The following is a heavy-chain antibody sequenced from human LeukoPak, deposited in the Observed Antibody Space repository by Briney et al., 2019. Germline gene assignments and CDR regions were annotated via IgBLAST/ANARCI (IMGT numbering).Heavy chain of an antibody. Sequence: GGSLRLSCAVSGLTFSSSWMDWVRQAPGKGLEWVSLIYSGDSTYYADSVKGRFIISRDNSKNTLYLQMNSLRAEDTAVYYCAREVATGFSCFDYWGQGTLVTVSS. J-gene: IGHJ4*02. CDR2: IYSGDST. CDR3: AREVATGFSCFDY. CDR1: GLTFSSSW. D-gene: IGHD2-21*02. V-gene: IGHV3-53*01.